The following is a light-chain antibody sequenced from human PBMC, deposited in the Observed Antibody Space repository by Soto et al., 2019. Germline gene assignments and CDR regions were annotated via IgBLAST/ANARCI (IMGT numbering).Light chain of an antibody. J-gene: IGLJ1*01. Sequence: SYELTQPPSVSVSPGQTASITCSGDRLGNKYVCWYQQKPGQSPVLVIYQDNKRPSGIPERFSGSNSGNTATLTISGTQAMDEADYYCQAWDTSAYSVFGIGTKVT. CDR1: RLGNKY. CDR2: QDN. CDR3: QAWDTSAYSV. V-gene: IGLV3-1*01.